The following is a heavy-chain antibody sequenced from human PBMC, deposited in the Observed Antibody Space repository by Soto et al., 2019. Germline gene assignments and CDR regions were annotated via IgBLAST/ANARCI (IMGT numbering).Heavy chain of an antibody. CDR3: AKSVYNWNDGFFDY. CDR2: ISYDGINK. Sequence: PGGSLGLSCAASGFIFSSYGMHWVRQAPGKGLEWVAVISYDGINKYYSDSVKGRFTISRDNSKNTLYLQMNSLRAEDTAVYYCAKSVYNWNDGFFDYWGQGTLVTVSS. V-gene: IGHV3-30*18. CDR1: GFIFSSYG. D-gene: IGHD1-1*01. J-gene: IGHJ4*02.